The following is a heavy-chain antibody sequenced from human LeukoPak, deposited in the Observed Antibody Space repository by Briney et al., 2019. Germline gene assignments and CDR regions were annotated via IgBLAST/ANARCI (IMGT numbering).Heavy chain of an antibody. J-gene: IGHJ6*02. CDR2: IIHSGST. D-gene: IGHD6-13*01. CDR3: ARGFSSWYSPLYGMDV. CDR1: GGSISGGGSC. V-gene: IGHV4-30-2*01. Sequence: PSQTLSLTCAVCGGSISGGGSCWSCIRQPPGKGRGWNGYIIHSGSTYYNPSLKSRVTISVDRSKNQYSLKLSSVTAADTAVYYCARGFSSWYSPLYGMDVWGQGTTVTVSS.